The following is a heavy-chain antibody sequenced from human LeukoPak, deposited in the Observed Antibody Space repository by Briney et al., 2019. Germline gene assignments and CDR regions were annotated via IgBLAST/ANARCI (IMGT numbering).Heavy chain of an antibody. D-gene: IGHD3-10*01. V-gene: IGHV5-51*01. Sequence: GESLKISCKASGYTFTHQWIGWVRQKSGSGLEWMGIIYPRDSDTRYSPSFQGHFTISADTSINTAYLEWSRLEASDTGIDYCARHSDVIGAIWGQGTLVTVSS. J-gene: IGHJ4*02. CDR1: GYTFTHQW. CDR3: ARHSDVIGAI. CDR2: IYPRDSDT.